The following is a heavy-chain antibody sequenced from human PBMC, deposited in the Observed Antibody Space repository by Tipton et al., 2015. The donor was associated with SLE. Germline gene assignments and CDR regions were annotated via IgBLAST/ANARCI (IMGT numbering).Heavy chain of an antibody. CDR2: ISSSSSYI. J-gene: IGHJ3*02. CDR3: TYIVVEGSAFDI. V-gene: IGHV3-21*04. D-gene: IGHD2-15*01. CDR1: GFTFSSYS. Sequence: SLRLSCAASGFTFSSYSMNWVRQAPGKGLEWVSSISSSSSYIYYADSVKGRFTISRDNAKNSLYLQMNSLRVEDTAVYYCTYIVVEGSAFDIWGQGTMVTVSS.